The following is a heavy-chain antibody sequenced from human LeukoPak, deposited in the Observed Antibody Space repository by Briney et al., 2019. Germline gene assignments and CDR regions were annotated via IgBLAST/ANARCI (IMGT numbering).Heavy chain of an antibody. CDR1: GGSISSYY. D-gene: IGHD3-22*01. CDR3: ARDSNPLGVVGTLDY. Sequence: SETLSLTCTVSGGSISSYYWSWIRQPPGKGLEWIGYIYYSGSTNYNPSLKSRVTISVDTSKNQFSLKLSSVTAADTAVYYCARDSNPLGVVGTLDYWGQGTLVTVSS. V-gene: IGHV4-59*12. J-gene: IGHJ4*02. CDR2: IYYSGST.